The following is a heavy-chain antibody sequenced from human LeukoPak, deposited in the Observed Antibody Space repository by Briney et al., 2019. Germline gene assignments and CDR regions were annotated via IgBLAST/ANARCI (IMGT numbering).Heavy chain of an antibody. V-gene: IGHV3-33*01. CDR2: IWYDGSNT. Sequence: GGSLRLSCAASGFTFSSYGMHWVRQAPGKGLEWVAMIWYDGSNTYYADSVKGRFTTSRDNSKNTLFLQMDSLRAEDTAVYYCARDRSTTHFDYWGQGTLVTVSS. D-gene: IGHD5/OR15-5a*01. J-gene: IGHJ4*02. CDR3: ARDRSTTHFDY. CDR1: GFTFSSYG.